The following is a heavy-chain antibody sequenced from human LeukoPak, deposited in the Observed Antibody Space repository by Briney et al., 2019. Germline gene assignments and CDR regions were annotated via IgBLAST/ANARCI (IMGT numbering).Heavy chain of an antibody. CDR2: ISGSGGST. Sequence: GGSLRLSCAASGLTFSSYAMSWVRQAPGKGLEWVSAISGSGGSTYYADSVKGRFTISRDNSKNTLYLQMNSLRAEDTAVYYCVKTLAVAGTEAFDYWGQGALVTVSS. J-gene: IGHJ4*02. V-gene: IGHV3-23*01. CDR3: VKTLAVAGTEAFDY. CDR1: GLTFSSYA. D-gene: IGHD6-19*01.